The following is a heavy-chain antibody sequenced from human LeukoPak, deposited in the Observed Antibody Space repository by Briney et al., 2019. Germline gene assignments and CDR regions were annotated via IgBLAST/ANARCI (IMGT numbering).Heavy chain of an antibody. D-gene: IGHD3-10*01. CDR1: GGSISSSSYY. CDR3: ARGGYYGSGNDFRFDP. J-gene: IGHJ5*02. Sequence: PSETLSLTCTVSGGSISSSSYYWSWIRQPPGKGLEWIGYIYYSGSTNYKPSLKSRVTISVDTSKNQFSLKLNSVTAADTAVYYCARGGYYGSGNDFRFDPWGQGTLVTVSS. V-gene: IGHV4-61*01. CDR2: IYYSGST.